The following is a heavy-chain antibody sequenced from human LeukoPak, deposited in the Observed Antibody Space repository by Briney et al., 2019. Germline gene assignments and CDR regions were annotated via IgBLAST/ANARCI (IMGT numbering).Heavy chain of an antibody. J-gene: IGHJ6*03. Sequence: RPSETLSLTCTVSRASISSSGHYWGWLRQPPGKGLEWIGSIYYSGSTYYNPSLKSRVTISVDTSKNQFSLKLSSVTAADTAVYYCARKISYYYMDVWGKGTTVTVSS. CDR1: RASISSSGHY. CDR3: ARKISYYYMDV. V-gene: IGHV4-39*01. CDR2: IYYSGST. D-gene: IGHD3-16*01.